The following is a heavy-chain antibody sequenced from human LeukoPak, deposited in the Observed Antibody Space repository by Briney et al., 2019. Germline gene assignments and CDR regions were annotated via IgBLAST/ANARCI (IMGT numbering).Heavy chain of an antibody. Sequence: GGSVRPSCAAFGFTFNSYAMSWVRQAPGKGLEWVSVISGSGDDTYYADSVKGRFTISRDNSKNTLYLQMNSLRAEDTAVYYCAKFGSSSWSRVFDPWGQGTLVTVSS. V-gene: IGHV3-23*01. CDR2: ISGSGDDT. D-gene: IGHD2-2*01. CDR1: GFTFNSYA. CDR3: AKFGSSSWSRVFDP. J-gene: IGHJ5*02.